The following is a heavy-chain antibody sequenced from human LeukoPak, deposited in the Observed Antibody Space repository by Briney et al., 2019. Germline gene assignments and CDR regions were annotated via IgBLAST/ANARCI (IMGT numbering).Heavy chain of an antibody. D-gene: IGHD3-3*01. V-gene: IGHV3-48*01. CDR3: ARAITIFGVVQHYFDY. CDR2: ISSSSSTI. J-gene: IGHJ4*02. Sequence: PGGSLRLSCAASGFTFSSYSMNWVRQAPGKGLEWVSYISSSSSTIYHADSVKGRFTISRDNAKNSLYLQMNSLRAEDTAVYYCARAITIFGVVQHYFDYWGQGTLVTVSS. CDR1: GFTFSSYS.